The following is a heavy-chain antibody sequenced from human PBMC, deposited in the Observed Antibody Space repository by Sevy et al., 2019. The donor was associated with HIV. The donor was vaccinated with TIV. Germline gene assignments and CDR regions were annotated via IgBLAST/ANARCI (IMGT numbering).Heavy chain of an antibody. V-gene: IGHV1-2*02. J-gene: IGHJ4*02. Sequence: ASVKVSCKASGYTFTGYYMHWVRQAPGQGLEWMGWINPNSGGTNYAQKFQGRVTMTRDTSISTAYMELSRLRSDDTAVYYCASFNYYDSSGYYFVYWGQGTLVTVSS. D-gene: IGHD3-22*01. CDR3: ASFNYYDSSGYYFVY. CDR2: INPNSGGT. CDR1: GYTFTGYY.